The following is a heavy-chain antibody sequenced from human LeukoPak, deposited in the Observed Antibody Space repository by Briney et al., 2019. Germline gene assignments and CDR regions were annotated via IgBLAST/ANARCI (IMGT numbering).Heavy chain of an antibody. CDR2: INHSGST. D-gene: IGHD3-10*01. CDR3: AGGTGNYGSGSDYYYYYYMDV. CDR1: GGSFSGYY. J-gene: IGHJ6*03. V-gene: IGHV4-34*01. Sequence: PSETLSLTCAVYGGSFSGYYWSWIRQPPGKGLEWIGEINHSGSTNYNPSLKSRLTISVDTSNNQFSLKLSSVTAADTAVYYCAGGTGNYGSGSDYYYYYYMDVWGKGTTVTVS.